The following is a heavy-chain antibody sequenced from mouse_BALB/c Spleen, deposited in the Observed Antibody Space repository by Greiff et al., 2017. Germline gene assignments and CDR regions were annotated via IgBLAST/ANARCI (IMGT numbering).Heavy chain of an antibody. CDR1: GFTFSSYG. CDR2: INSNGGST. J-gene: IGHJ2*01. V-gene: IGHV5-6-3*01. CDR3: ARDNWHLDY. Sequence: EVQGVESGGGLVQPGGSLKLSCAASGFTFSSYGMSWVRQTPDKRLELVATINSNGGSTYYPDSVKGRFTISRDNAKNTLYLQMSSLKSEDTAMYYCARDNWHLDYWGQGTTLTVSS. D-gene: IGHD4-1*01.